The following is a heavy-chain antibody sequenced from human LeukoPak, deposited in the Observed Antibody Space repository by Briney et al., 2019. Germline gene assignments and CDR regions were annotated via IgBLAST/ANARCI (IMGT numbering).Heavy chain of an antibody. V-gene: IGHV4-59*01. CDR3: ARDSSGWIGAYYGMGV. D-gene: IGHD6-19*01. Sequence: SETLSLTCTVSGGSISSYYWSWIRQPPGKGLEWIGYIYYSGSTNYNPSLKSRVTISVDTSKNQFSLKLSSVTAADTAVYYCARDSSGWIGAYYGMGVWGQGTTVTVSS. CDR2: IYYSGST. J-gene: IGHJ6*02. CDR1: GGSISSYY.